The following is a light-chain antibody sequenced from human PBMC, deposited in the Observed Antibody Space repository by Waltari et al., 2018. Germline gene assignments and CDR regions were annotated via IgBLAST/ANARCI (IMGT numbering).Light chain of an antibody. Sequence: QSVLTQPPSVSAATGQKVSISCSGSSTNIGNNYFSWYQQFPGTAPKLLIFDDDKRPSGIPDRFSASKSGTSATLAITGLQTGDEADYYCGTWESSLGAGVFGGGTKLTVL. V-gene: IGLV1-51*01. CDR3: GTWESSLGAGV. J-gene: IGLJ3*02. CDR2: DDD. CDR1: STNIGNNY.